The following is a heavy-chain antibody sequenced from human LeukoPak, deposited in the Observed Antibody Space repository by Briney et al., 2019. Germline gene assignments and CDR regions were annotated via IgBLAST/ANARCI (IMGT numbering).Heavy chain of an antibody. CDR1: GFTFSSYG. CDR3: ARAYYDSSGYLDY. J-gene: IGHJ4*02. D-gene: IGHD3-22*01. V-gene: IGHV3-30*02. CDR2: IRYDGSNK. Sequence: PGGSLRLSCAASGFTFSSYGMHWVRQAPGKGLEWVAFIRYDGSNKYYADSVKGRFTISRDNAKNSLYLQMNSLRAEDTAVYYCARAYYDSSGYLDYWGQGTLVTVSS.